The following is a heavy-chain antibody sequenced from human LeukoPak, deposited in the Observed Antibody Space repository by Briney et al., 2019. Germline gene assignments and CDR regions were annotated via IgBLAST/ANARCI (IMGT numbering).Heavy chain of an antibody. J-gene: IGHJ4*02. CDR3: ARLERKTTVVPPDFDC. CDR2: IHYSGST. CDR1: GGSISSSSYY. Sequence: ASETLSLTCTVSGGSISSSSYYWGWIRQPPGKGLEWIGYIHYSGSTNYNASLKSRLTMSVDMSKNQFSLKLTSVTAADTAVYYCARLERKTTVVPPDFDCWGQGTLVTVSS. D-gene: IGHD4-23*01. V-gene: IGHV4-61*05.